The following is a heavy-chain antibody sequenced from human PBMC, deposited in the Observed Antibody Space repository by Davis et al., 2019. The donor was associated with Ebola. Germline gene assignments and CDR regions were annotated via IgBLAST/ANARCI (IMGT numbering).Heavy chain of an antibody. J-gene: IGHJ4*02. CDR1: GYSFTSNW. CDR2: IYPGDSDT. D-gene: IGHD2-2*01. CDR3: ARQGTTSWDS. Sequence: GESLKISCKGSGYSFTSNWIAWVRQMPGKGLEWMGIIYPGDSDTRYSPSFQGQVTFSVDKSIRTAYLHWNSLKASDTATYYCARQGTTSWDSWGQGTLVTVSS. V-gene: IGHV5-51*01.